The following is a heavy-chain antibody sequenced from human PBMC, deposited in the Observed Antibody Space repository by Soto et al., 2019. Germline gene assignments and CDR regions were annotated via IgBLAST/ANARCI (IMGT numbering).Heavy chain of an antibody. V-gene: IGHV3-33*01. D-gene: IGHD6-19*01. CDR2: IWYDGSNK. J-gene: IGHJ4*02. CDR3: ARETRQWLVLGLGY. CDR1: GFTFSSYG. Sequence: GGSLRLSCAASGFTFSSYGMHWVRQAPGKGLEWVAVIWYDGSNKYYADSVKGRFTISRDNSKNTLYLQMNSLRAEDTAVYYCARETRQWLVLGLGYWGQGTLVTVSS.